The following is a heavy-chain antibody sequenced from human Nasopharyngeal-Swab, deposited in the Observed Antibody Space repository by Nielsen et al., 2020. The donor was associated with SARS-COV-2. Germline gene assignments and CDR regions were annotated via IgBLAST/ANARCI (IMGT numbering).Heavy chain of an antibody. CDR2: ISGSGGST. Sequence: GESLKISCAASGFTFSSYAMSWVRQAPGKGLEWVSAISGSGGSTYYADSVKGRLTISRDNSKNTLYLQMNSLRAEDTAVYYCAKAGVGDYVWGSYRPTTLTEDWGQGTLVTVSS. J-gene: IGHJ4*02. D-gene: IGHD3-16*02. CDR3: AKAGVGDYVWGSYRPTTLTED. CDR1: GFTFSSYA. V-gene: IGHV3-23*01.